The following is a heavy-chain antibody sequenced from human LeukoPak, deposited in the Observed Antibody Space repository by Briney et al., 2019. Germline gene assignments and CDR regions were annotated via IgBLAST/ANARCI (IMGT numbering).Heavy chain of an antibody. V-gene: IGHV4-39*01. Sequence: SETLSLTCTVSGDSISNTAYWWGWIRQSPGKGLEWTGSVSYLGTTSYNPSLKSRVTMSIDTSKKQFSLQLSSVTAADTAVYYCTRFPLDYSVDYWGQGALVSVSS. CDR3: TRFPLDYSVDY. J-gene: IGHJ4*02. CDR2: VSYLGTT. CDR1: GDSISNTAYW. D-gene: IGHD4-11*01.